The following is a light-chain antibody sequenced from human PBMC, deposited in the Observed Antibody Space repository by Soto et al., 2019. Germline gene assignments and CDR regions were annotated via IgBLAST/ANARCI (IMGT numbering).Light chain of an antibody. Sequence: QSVLTQPPSVSGAPGQRVTISCAGGSSSIGAGYDVHWYQQLPGTAPKLLIYGNFNRPSGVPDRFSGSKSGTSASLAITGLQAGDEADYYCQAYDSSLSGVVFGGGTKLTVL. CDR1: SSSIGAGYD. J-gene: IGLJ2*01. CDR3: QAYDSSLSGVV. CDR2: GNF. V-gene: IGLV1-40*01.